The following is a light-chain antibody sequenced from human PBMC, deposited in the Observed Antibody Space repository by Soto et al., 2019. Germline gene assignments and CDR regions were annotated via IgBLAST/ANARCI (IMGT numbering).Light chain of an antibody. V-gene: IGLV2-14*01. CDR3: SQYPSRSTHVG. Sequence: QSALTQPASVSGSPGQSITISCTGTSSDVGGYNYVSWYQQHPGKAPKLMIYDVSNRPSGVSDRFSGSKSGNTASLTISGLRAEGGAVLCGSQYPSRSTHVGFGGGTKVTVL. CDR1: SSDVGGYNY. CDR2: DVS. J-gene: IGLJ2*01.